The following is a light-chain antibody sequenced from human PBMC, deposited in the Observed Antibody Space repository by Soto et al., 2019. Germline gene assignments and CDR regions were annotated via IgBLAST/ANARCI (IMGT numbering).Light chain of an antibody. CDR1: QNILSN. V-gene: IGKV3-20*01. Sequence: EIVLTQSPATLSVSPGERATLSCRASQNILSNLAWYQQKPGQAPRLLIYGASSRATGIPDRFSGSGSGTDFTLTISRLEPEDFAVYYCQQYGSSPPTFGQGTKVDIK. CDR3: QQYGSSPPT. J-gene: IGKJ1*01. CDR2: GAS.